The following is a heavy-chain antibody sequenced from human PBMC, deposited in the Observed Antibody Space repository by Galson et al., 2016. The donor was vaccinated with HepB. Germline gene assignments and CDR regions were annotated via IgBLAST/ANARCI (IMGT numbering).Heavy chain of an antibody. CDR2: ISYHENNK. J-gene: IGHJ4*02. CDR1: GFTFTTYD. CDR3: ANGCKSGNCKIAEFEY. Sequence: SLRLSCAASGFTFTTYDMHWVRQAPGKGLEWVAGISYHENNKYYGDSVKGRFTISRDNSRNTLYLQMNSLRSEDTAVYYCANGCKSGNCKIAEFEYWGQGTLVPVSS. D-gene: IGHD4-23*01. V-gene: IGHV3-30*18.